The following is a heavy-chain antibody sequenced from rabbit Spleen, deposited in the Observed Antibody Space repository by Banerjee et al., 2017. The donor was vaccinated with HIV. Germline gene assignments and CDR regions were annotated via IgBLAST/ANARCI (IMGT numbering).Heavy chain of an antibody. J-gene: IGHJ6*01. D-gene: IGHD8-1*01. CDR2: IYTGSGST. V-gene: IGHV1S45*01. CDR1: GFPFSNKAV. Sequence: GQLEESGGGLVKPEGSLTLTCKASGFPFSNKAVMCWVRQAPGKGLEWIGCIYTGSGSTCYASWTQGRFTISKPSNAVDLKMTSLTAADTATYFCARDTGSSFSSYGMDLWGPGTLVTVS. CDR3: ARDTGSSFSSYGMDL.